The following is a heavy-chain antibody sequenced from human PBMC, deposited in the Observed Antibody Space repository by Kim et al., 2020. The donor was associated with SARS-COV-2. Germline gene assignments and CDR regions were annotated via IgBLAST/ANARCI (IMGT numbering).Heavy chain of an antibody. D-gene: IGHD2-15*01. Sequence: ASVKVSCKASGYTFISYGISWVRQAPGQGLEWMGWISAYNGNKNYAQKLQGRVTMTTDTSTSTAYMELRSLRSDDTAVYYCARTSYCSGGSCYPYYYYGMDVWGQGTTVTVSS. V-gene: IGHV1-18*01. CDR1: GYTFISYG. CDR3: ARTSYCSGGSCYPYYYYGMDV. J-gene: IGHJ6*02. CDR2: ISAYNGNK.